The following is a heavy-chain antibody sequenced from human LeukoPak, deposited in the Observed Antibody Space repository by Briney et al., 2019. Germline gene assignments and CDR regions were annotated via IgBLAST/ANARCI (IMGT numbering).Heavy chain of an antibody. D-gene: IGHD3-10*01. CDR1: GDTLTELS. CDR2: FVPEDGET. Sequence: ASVKVPCKLSGDTLTELSMHWVRQSPGKGLEWMGGFVPEDGETIYAQKFQGRVTMTEDTSTDTAYMELSSLRSDDTAVYFCATLPRGHLFDSWGQGTLVIVSS. CDR3: ATLPRGHLFDS. J-gene: IGHJ4*02. V-gene: IGHV1-24*01.